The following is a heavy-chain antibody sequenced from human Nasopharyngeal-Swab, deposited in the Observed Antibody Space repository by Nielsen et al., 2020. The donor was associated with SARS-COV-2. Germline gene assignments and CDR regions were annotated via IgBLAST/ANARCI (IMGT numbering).Heavy chain of an antibody. D-gene: IGHD5-18*01. Sequence: SETLSLTCTVAGGSISSGGYYWSWIRQHPGKGLEWIGYIYYSGSTYYNPSLKSRVTISVDTSKNQFSLKLSSVTAADTAVYYCSRGDTTMASYYYDGMDVWGQGTTVTVSS. V-gene: IGHV4-31*03. J-gene: IGHJ6*02. CDR3: SRGDTTMASYYYDGMDV. CDR1: GGSISSGGYY. CDR2: IYYSGST.